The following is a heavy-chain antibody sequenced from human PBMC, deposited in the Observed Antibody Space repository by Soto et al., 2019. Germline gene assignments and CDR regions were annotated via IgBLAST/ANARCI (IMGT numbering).Heavy chain of an antibody. CDR2: IRQDGSEN. CDR1: GFTFSPYW. J-gene: IGHJ4*02. V-gene: IGHV3-7*01. D-gene: IGHD4-4*01. Sequence: DVQLVESGGGLVQPGGSLRLSCAASGFTFSPYWMSWVRQVPGKGRELVANIRQDGSENYYVDSVKGRFTISRDNAKNSLYLQMNSLRAEDTAVYFCARENYSQFDYWGQGTLVTVSS. CDR3: ARENYSQFDY.